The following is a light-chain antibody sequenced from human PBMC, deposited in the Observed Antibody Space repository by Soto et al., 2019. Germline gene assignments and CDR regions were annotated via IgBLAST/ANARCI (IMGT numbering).Light chain of an antibody. CDR3: QQLNGYQLA. J-gene: IGKJ4*01. CDR2: SAS. Sequence: DIQLTQSPSFLSASVGDTVTITCRASQAMSTYLAWYQQKPGKVPKLLIRSASTLQSGVPPRFSSGGSGTEFTLTISTLQPDDSGIYYCQQLNGYQLAFGGGTNVEIK. V-gene: IGKV1-9*01. CDR1: QAMSTY.